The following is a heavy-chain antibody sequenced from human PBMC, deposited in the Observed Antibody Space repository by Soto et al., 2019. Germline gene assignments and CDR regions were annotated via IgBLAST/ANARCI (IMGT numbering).Heavy chain of an antibody. CDR2: IWPDGNDK. J-gene: IGHJ4*02. Sequence: QVQLVESGGGVVQPGRSLRLSCTASGFTFSTFALHWVRQGPGKGLEWVAIIWPDGNDKYYADSVKGRFTISSDNSKNTLSLQMNSLRAEDTAVYYCVRDPGGSSQARRLDYWGQGTLVTVSS. V-gene: IGHV3-33*01. CDR1: GFTFSTFA. D-gene: IGHD6-13*01. CDR3: VRDPGGSSQARRLDY.